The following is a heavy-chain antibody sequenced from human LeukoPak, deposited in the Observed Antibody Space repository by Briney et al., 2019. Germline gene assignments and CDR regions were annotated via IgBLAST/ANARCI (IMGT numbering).Heavy chain of an antibody. CDR3: ARHRIVGARRAAFDI. D-gene: IGHD1-26*01. J-gene: IGHJ3*02. V-gene: IGHV4-39*01. CDR1: GGSISSSSYY. CDR2: INHSGST. Sequence: SETLSLTCTVSGGSISSSSYYWSWIRQPPGKGLEWIGEINHSGSTNYNPSLKSRVTISVDTSKNQFSLKLSSVTAADTAVYYCARHRIVGARRAAFDIWGQGTMVTVSS.